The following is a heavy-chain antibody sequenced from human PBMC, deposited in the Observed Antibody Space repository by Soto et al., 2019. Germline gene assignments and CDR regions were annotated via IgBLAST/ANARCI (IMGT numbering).Heavy chain of an antibody. D-gene: IGHD3-3*01. CDR1: GYNFAGYW. V-gene: IGHV5-51*01. J-gene: IGHJ4*02. Sequence: GDSLKISCKGSGYNFAGYWIAWVRQMPGKGLELMGIIYPSDSDTRYRPSFQGQVTISAXXXIXXXNXQXXXLXASDTAMYYCARGGVSTRTFDYWGQGTPVSVSS. CDR2: IYPSDSDT. CDR3: ARGGVSTRTFDY.